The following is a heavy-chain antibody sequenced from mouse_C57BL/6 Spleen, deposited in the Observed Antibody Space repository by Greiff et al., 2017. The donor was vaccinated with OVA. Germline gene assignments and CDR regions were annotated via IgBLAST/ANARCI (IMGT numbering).Heavy chain of an antibody. CDR1: GYTFTDYY. Sequence: EVQLQQSGPELVKPGASVKISCKASGYTFTDYYMNWVKQSHGKSLEWIGDINPNNGGTSYNQKFKGKPTLTVDKSSSTAYMELRSLTSEDSAVYYCARGYYGSSYDYWGQGTTLTVSS. V-gene: IGHV1-26*01. CDR3: ARGYYGSSYDY. CDR2: INPNNGGT. D-gene: IGHD1-1*01. J-gene: IGHJ2*01.